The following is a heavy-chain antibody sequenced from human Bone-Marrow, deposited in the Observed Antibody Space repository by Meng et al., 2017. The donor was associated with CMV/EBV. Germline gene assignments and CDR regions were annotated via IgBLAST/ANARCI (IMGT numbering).Heavy chain of an antibody. V-gene: IGHV5-51*01. D-gene: IGHD3-10*01. CDR1: GYSFTTYW. Sequence: GGSLRLSCKGSGYSFTTYWIGWVRQMPGKGLEWMGIIYPGDSDTRYSPSFQGQVTISADKSIDTAYLQWSSLKASDTATYYCARGLWFGESSYHCDLWGQGTLVTVSS. CDR3: ARGLWFGESSYHCDL. J-gene: IGHJ4*02. CDR2: IYPGDSDT.